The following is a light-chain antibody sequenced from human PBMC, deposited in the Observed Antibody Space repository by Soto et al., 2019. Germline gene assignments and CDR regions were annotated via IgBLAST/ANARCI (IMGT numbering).Light chain of an antibody. CDR3: QQSYSTPPT. Sequence: DIQMTQSPSSLSASVGDRVTITCRASQSISSYLNWYQQKPGKAPKLLIYAASSLQSGVPSRFSGSASGTDFTLTISSLQPEDFATYYCQQSYSTPPTFGHGTKVEIK. V-gene: IGKV1-39*01. CDR1: QSISSY. CDR2: AAS. J-gene: IGKJ1*01.